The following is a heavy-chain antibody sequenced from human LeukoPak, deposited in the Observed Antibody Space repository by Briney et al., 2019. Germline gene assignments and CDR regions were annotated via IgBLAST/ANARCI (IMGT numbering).Heavy chain of an antibody. CDR2: ISAYNGNT. J-gene: IGHJ4*02. D-gene: IGHD2-2*01. CDR3: AREFYCSSTSCYSGGDY. Sequence: EASVKVSCKASGYTFTSYGISWVRQAPGQGLEWMGWISAYNGNTNYAQKLQGRVTMTTDTSTSTAYMELRSLRSDDTAVYYCAREFYCSSTSCYSGGDYWGQGTLVTVSS. CDR1: GYTFTSYG. V-gene: IGHV1-18*01.